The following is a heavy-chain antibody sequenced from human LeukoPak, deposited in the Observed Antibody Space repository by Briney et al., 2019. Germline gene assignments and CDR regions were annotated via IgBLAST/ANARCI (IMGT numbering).Heavy chain of an antibody. J-gene: IGHJ5*02. CDR3: ARERYYYDSSGYKGNWFDP. CDR2: ISYDGSNK. D-gene: IGHD3-22*01. CDR1: GFTFSSYA. V-gene: IGHV3-30-3*01. Sequence: PGGSLRLSCAASGFTFSSYAMHWVCQAPGKGLEWVAVISYDGSNKYYADSVKGRFTISRDNSKNTLYLQMNSLRAEDTAVYYCARERYYYDSSGYKGNWFDPWGQGTLVTVSS.